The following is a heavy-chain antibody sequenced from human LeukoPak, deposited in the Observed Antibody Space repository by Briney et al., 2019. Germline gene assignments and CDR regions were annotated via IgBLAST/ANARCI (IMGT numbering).Heavy chain of an antibody. CDR3: ARGQYYYDSSGPPEFDY. CDR1: GYTFTTYG. Sequence: ASVTVSCKASGYTFTTYGVSWVRQAPGQGLEWMGWINAYNGYTYYAQKFQGRVTMTRNTSISTAYMELSSLRSEDTAVYYCARGQYYYDSSGPPEFDYWGQGTLVTVSS. D-gene: IGHD3-22*01. V-gene: IGHV1-8*02. J-gene: IGHJ4*02. CDR2: INAYNGYT.